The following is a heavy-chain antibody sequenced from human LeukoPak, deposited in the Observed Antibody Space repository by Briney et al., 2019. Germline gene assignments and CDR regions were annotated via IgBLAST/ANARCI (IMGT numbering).Heavy chain of an antibody. D-gene: IGHD2-2*01. CDR1: GFIFTNYG. V-gene: IGHV3-48*04. Sequence: GGSLRLSCATSGFIFTNYGINWVRQAPGKGLEWVSYINSRSDTIYYADSVKGRFTISRDNAKNSLYLQMNSLRAGDTAVYYCARSPLYCSSTSCYVGYYGMDVWGQGTTVTVSS. CDR2: INSRSDTI. J-gene: IGHJ6*02. CDR3: ARSPLYCSSTSCYVGYYGMDV.